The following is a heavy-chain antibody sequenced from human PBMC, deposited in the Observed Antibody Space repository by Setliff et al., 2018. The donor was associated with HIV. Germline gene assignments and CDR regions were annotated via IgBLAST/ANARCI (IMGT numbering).Heavy chain of an antibody. D-gene: IGHD2-21*01. J-gene: IGHJ5*02. CDR2: IHYTGST. CDR3: ARDCGMGPATDNFDP. Sequence: PSETLSLTCTVSGGSISSGDYYWSWIRQPPGKGLEWIGYIHYTGSTYYNPSLTSRGTISVDTSKNQFSLRLTSVTAADTAVYYCARDCGMGPATDNFDPWGQGTLVTVSS. CDR1: GGSISSGDYY. V-gene: IGHV4-30-4*08.